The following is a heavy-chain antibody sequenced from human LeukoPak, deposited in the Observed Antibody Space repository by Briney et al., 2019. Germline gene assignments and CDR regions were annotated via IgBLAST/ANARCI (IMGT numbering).Heavy chain of an antibody. CDR2: IWYDGSNK. CDR1: GFTFSSYG. Sequence: PGRSLRLSCAASGFTFSSYGVHWVRQAPGKGLEWVALIWYDGSNKYYADSVKGRFTISRDNSKNTLYLQMNSLRAEDTAVYYCASALVEYYYDSSGYYYDDYWGQGTLVTVSS. J-gene: IGHJ4*02. V-gene: IGHV3-33*01. CDR3: ASALVEYYYDSSGYYYDDY. D-gene: IGHD3-22*01.